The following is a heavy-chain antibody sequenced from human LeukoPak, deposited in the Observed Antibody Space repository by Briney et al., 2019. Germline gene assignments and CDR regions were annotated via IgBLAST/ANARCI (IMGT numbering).Heavy chain of an antibody. J-gene: IGHJ6*03. D-gene: IGHD1-26*01. Sequence: SETLSLTCAVYGGSFSGYYWSWIRQPPGKGLEWIGEINHSGSTNYNPSLKSRVTISVDTSKNQFSLQLNSVTPEDTAVYYCARDRSSGSYRDWLSYYYYMDVWGKGTTVTISS. CDR3: ARDRSSGSYRDWLSYYYYMDV. CDR2: INHSGST. CDR1: GGSFSGYY. V-gene: IGHV4-34*01.